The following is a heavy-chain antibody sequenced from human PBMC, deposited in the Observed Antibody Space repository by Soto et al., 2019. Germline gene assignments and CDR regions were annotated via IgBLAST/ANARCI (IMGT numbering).Heavy chain of an antibody. CDR3: AKGFIYNYGSGSYYNA. J-gene: IGHJ5*02. V-gene: IGHV3-23*01. Sequence: PGVPLILPRAAYELTSSGYAMSWVRQAPGKGLEWVSAISGSGGSTYYADSVKGRFTISRDNSKNTLYLQMNSLRAEDTAVYYCAKGFIYNYGSGSYYNAWGQGTLVTVSS. CDR1: ELTSSGYA. CDR2: ISGSGGST. D-gene: IGHD3-10*01.